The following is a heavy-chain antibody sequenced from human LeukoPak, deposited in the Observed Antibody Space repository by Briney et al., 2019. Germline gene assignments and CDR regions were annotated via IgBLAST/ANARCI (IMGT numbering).Heavy chain of an antibody. J-gene: IGHJ6*03. D-gene: IGHD4-17*01. V-gene: IGHV3-23*01. CDR3: AKDLLGPYGDLTGYYYYMDV. Sequence: PGGSLRLSCAASGFTFSSYGMSWVRQAPGKGLEWVSAISGSGGSTYYADSVKGRFTISRDNSKNTLYLQMNSLRAEDTAVYYCAKDLLGPYGDLTGYYYYMDVWGKGTTVTVSS. CDR2: ISGSGGST. CDR1: GFTFSSYG.